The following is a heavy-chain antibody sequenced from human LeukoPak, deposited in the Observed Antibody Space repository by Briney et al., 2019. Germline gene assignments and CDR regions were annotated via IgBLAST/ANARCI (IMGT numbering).Heavy chain of an antibody. Sequence: QAGGSLRLSCAASGFTFSSYCMHWVRQAPGKGREWVAFIRCDGSNKYYADSVKGRFTISRDNSKNTLYLQMNSLRAEDTAVYYCAKKTGDSSGYYRRYYFDYWGQGTLVTVSS. J-gene: IGHJ4*02. CDR2: IRCDGSNK. V-gene: IGHV3-30*02. CDR3: AKKTGDSSGYYRRYYFDY. D-gene: IGHD3-22*01. CDR1: GFTFSSYC.